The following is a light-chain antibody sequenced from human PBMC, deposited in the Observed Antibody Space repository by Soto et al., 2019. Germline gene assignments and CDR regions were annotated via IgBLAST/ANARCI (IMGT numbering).Light chain of an antibody. CDR2: GAS. V-gene: IGKV3-15*01. J-gene: IGKJ1*01. Sequence: EVVMTQSPATLSVSPGERATLSCRASQSVNANLAWYQQKPGQAPRLLIHGASNRATGSPARFSGSGFGTEFMLTISSLQSEDFAVYYCQQYNTWLWTFGQGTKVEI. CDR3: QQYNTWLWT. CDR1: QSVNAN.